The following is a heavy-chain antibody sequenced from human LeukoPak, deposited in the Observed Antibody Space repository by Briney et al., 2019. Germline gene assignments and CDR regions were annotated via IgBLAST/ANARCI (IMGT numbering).Heavy chain of an antibody. J-gene: IGHJ4*02. CDR2: ISYSGST. CDR3: ARRISMVRGVVRPPDY. CDR1: GGSISSYY. Sequence: SETLSLTCTVSGGSISSYYWSWIRQPPGKGLEWIGYISYSGSTNFNPSLKSRVTISVDTSKNQFSLKLSSVTAADTAVYYCARRISMVRGVVRPPDYWGQGTLVTVSS. V-gene: IGHV4-59*01. D-gene: IGHD3-10*01.